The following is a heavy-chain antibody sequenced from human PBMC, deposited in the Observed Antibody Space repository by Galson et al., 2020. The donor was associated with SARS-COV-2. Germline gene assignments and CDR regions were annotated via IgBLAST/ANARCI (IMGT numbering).Heavy chain of an antibody. J-gene: IGHJ4*02. D-gene: IGHD3-10*01. CDR3: AREQVPGALRGYYDY. CDR1: GLPLSTFW. Sequence: ARSLTLTCAASGLPLSTFWMGWLRHATGGATDCVANLQYIEGAPWYAASAGGRFTIFRDNATGYVYLQMNRLKIDDTAIYYCAREQVPGALRGYYDYWGQGTLVTVSS. V-gene: IGHV3-7*01. CDR2: LQYIEGAP.